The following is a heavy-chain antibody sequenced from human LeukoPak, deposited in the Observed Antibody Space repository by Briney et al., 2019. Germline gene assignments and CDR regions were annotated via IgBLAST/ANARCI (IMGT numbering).Heavy chain of an antibody. CDR2: ISAYNGNT. D-gene: IGHD3-22*01. V-gene: IGHV1-18*01. Sequence: ASVKVSSKASGYTFTSYGISWVRQAPGQGLEWMGWISAYNGNTNYAQKLQGRVTMTTDTSTSTAYMELRSLRSDDTAVYYCARECRGSGYYSADYWGQGTLVTVSS. J-gene: IGHJ4*02. CDR3: ARECRGSGYYSADY. CDR1: GYTFTSYG.